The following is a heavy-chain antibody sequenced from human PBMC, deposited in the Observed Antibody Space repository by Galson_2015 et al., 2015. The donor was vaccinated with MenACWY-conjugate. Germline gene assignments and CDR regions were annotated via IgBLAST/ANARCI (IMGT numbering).Heavy chain of an antibody. D-gene: IGHD3-22*01. J-gene: IGHJ6*02. CDR2: IIPMFGTA. V-gene: IGHV1-69*13. CDR1: GGTFSNYG. Sequence: SVKVSCKASGGTFSNYGISWVRQAPGQGLEWMGGIIPMFGTANPAQKFQGRVTITADESTSTAYMELSSLTFEDTAVYYCARDHRRESDYYFYGMDVWGQGTTVTVSS. CDR3: ARDHRRESDYYFYGMDV.